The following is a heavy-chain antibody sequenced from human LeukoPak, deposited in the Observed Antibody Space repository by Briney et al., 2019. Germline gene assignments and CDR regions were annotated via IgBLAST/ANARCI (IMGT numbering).Heavy chain of an antibody. D-gene: IGHD6-19*01. V-gene: IGHV4-39*07. Sequence: KASQTLSLTCTVSGGSLPSSSYYWGWIRQPPGKGLEWIGRIYYSGNTFNNPSLKSRVTISLDTSKNQFSLRLSSVTAADTAVYYCARGREQWLPQSYFGYWAREPWSPSPQ. CDR3: ARGREQWLPQSYFGY. CDR1: GGSLPSSSYY. CDR2: IYYSGNT. J-gene: IGHJ4*02.